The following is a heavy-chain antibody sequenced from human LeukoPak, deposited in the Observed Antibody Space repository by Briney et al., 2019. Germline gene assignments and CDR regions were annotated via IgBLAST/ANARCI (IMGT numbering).Heavy chain of an antibody. Sequence: SETLSLTCIVSGDSISNYYWSWIRQPAGKGLEWIGRIYTSGSTNYNPSLKSRVTISVDTSKNQFSLKLSSVTAADTAVYYCARVPRSYMDVWGKGTTVTVSS. D-gene: IGHD1-1*01. CDR1: GDSISNYY. CDR3: ARVPRSYMDV. CDR2: IYTSGST. V-gene: IGHV4-4*07. J-gene: IGHJ6*03.